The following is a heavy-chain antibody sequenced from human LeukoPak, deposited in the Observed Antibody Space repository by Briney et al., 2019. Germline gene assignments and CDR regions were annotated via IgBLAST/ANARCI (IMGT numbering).Heavy chain of an antibody. D-gene: IGHD3-10*01. CDR1: GFTFSSYS. CDR2: ISSSSSTI. J-gene: IGHJ4*02. Sequence: GGSLRLPCAASGFTFSSYSMNWVRQAPGKGLEWVSYISSSSSTIYYADSVKGRFTISRDNAKNSLYLQMNSLRAEDTAVYYCARDVPRITMVRGVIHFDYWGQGTLVTVSS. CDR3: ARDVPRITMVRGVIHFDY. V-gene: IGHV3-48*01.